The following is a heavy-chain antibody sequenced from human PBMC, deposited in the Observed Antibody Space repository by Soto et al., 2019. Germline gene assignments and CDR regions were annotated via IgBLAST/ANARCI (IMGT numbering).Heavy chain of an antibody. CDR1: GFTFDDYT. V-gene: IGHV3-43*01. D-gene: IGHD2-2*01. CDR2: ISWDGGST. Sequence: EVQLVESGGVVVLPGGSLRLSCAASGFTFDDYTMHWVRQAPGKGLEWVSLISWDGGSTYYADSVKGRFTISRDNSKNSLYLQMNSLRTEDTALYYCAKGRCSSTSCYGDDYYYGMDVWGQGTTVTVSS. CDR3: AKGRCSSTSCYGDDYYYGMDV. J-gene: IGHJ6*02.